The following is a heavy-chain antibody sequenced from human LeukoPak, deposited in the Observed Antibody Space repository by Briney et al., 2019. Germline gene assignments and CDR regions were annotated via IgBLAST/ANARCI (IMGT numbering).Heavy chain of an antibody. CDR1: GFTFSSYG. D-gene: IGHD4-23*01. J-gene: IGHJ4*02. V-gene: IGHV3-30*02. Sequence: GGSLRLSRAASGFTFSSYGMHWVRQAPGKGLEWVAFIRYDGSNKYYADSVKGRFTISRDNSKNTLYLQMNSLRAEDTAVYYCAEWKGGGNPAGYWGQGTLVTVSS. CDR3: AEWKGGGNPAGY. CDR2: IRYDGSNK.